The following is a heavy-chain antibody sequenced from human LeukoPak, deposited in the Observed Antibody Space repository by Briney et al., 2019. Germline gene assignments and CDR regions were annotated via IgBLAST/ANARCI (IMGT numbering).Heavy chain of an antibody. D-gene: IGHD3-3*01. Sequence: SETLSLTCTVSGGSISSSSYYWGWIRQPPGKGLEWIGSIYYSGSTYYNPSLTSRVTISVDTSKNQFSLKLSSVTDADTAVYYCARHVDWSGYYPLSGWFDPWGQGTLVTVSS. V-gene: IGHV4-39*01. CDR1: GGSISSSSYY. CDR2: IYYSGST. J-gene: IGHJ5*02. CDR3: ARHVDWSGYYPLSGWFDP.